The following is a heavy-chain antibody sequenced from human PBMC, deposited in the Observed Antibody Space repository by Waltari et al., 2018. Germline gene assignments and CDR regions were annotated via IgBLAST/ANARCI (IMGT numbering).Heavy chain of an antibody. J-gene: IGHJ3*01. Sequence: QVQLRESGPGLVKPSETLSLTCSVSGGYITSSRHYWGWIRQPPGQGLEWIGTISYNGATYSSPSLKSRVTMSRDTSTNQVSLTLGSLTAADTAVYYCATYLGASLGTAAFDVWGQGTMVTVSS. CDR1: GGYITSSRHY. CDR3: ATYLGASLGTAAFDV. D-gene: IGHD1-1*01. CDR2: ISYNGAT. V-gene: IGHV4-39*01.